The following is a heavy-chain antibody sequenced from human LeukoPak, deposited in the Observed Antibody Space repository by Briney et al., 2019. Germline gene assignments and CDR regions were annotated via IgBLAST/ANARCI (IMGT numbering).Heavy chain of an antibody. Sequence: SETLSLTCTVSGGSISSYYWSWIRQPPGKGLEWIGYISYSGITNQNPSLKSRVTISVDTSKNQFSLDLTSVTAADTAVYYCARDSRNYYDSSGRYYFDYWGQGTLVTVSS. CDR1: GGSISSYY. J-gene: IGHJ4*02. D-gene: IGHD3-22*01. CDR2: ISYSGIT. CDR3: ARDSRNYYDSSGRYYFDY. V-gene: IGHV4-59*01.